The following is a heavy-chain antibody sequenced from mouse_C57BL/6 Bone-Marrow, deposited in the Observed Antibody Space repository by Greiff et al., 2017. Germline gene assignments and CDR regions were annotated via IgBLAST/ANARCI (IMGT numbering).Heavy chain of an antibody. V-gene: IGHV2-2*01. D-gene: IGHD2-4*01. Sequence: VQLQESGPGLVQPSQSLSITCTVSGSSLTSYGVHWVRQSPGKGLEWLGVIWSGGSTDYNAAFISRLSISKDNSTSQVFFKMSSLQADDTAIYYCARRSHYDYGAWFAYWGQGTLVTVSA. J-gene: IGHJ3*01. CDR1: GSSLTSYG. CDR3: ARRSHYDYGAWFAY. CDR2: IWSGGST.